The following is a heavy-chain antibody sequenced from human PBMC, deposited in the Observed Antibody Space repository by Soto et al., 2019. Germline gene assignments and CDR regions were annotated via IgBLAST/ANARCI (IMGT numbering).Heavy chain of an antibody. CDR2: ISYDGSNK. J-gene: IGHJ4*02. D-gene: IGHD5-12*01. Sequence: QVQLVESGGGVVQPGRSLRLSCAASGFTFSSYAMHWVRQAPGKGLEWVAVISYDGSNKYYADSVKGRFTISRDNSKYTLYLQMNSLRAEDTAVYYCARAKYVDIVATVIDYWGQGTLVTVSS. CDR3: ARAKYVDIVATVIDY. V-gene: IGHV3-30-3*01. CDR1: GFTFSSYA.